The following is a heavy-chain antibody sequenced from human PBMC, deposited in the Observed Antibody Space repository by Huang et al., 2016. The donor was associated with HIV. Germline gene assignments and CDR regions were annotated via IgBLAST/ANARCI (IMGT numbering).Heavy chain of an antibody. D-gene: IGHD3-22*01. Sequence: EVQLVESGGGLVQPGGSLRLSGAAPGFPFSSYGRHGARQAPGKGVVGGSGSNRDGSTTSYADAVKGRFTISRDNARNTLYLQVNNLRAEDTAVYYCARETYYSDRSGYSKGIDYWGQGTLVTVSS. V-gene: IGHV3-74*01. J-gene: IGHJ4*02. CDR1: GFPFSSYG. CDR3: ARETYYSDRSGYSKGIDY. CDR2: SNRDGSTT.